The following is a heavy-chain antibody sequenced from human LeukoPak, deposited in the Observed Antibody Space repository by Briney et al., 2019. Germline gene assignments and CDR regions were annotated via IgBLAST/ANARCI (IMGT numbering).Heavy chain of an antibody. J-gene: IGHJ4*02. Sequence: SGPTLVKPTQTLTLTCTFSGFSLRTSGVGVGWIRQPPGKALEWLALIYWDDDKRYSPSLKSRLTITKDTSKNQVVLTMTNMDPVDTATYYRAHSPEGIAVGGFDYWGQGTLVTVSS. CDR3: AHSPEGIAVGGFDY. CDR2: IYWDDDK. CDR1: GFSLRTSGVG. V-gene: IGHV2-5*02. D-gene: IGHD6-19*01.